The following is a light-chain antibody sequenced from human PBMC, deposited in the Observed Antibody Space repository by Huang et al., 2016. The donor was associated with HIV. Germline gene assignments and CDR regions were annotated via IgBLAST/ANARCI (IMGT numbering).Light chain of an antibody. CDR2: AAS. Sequence: DIQMTQSPSSLSASVGDRVTITCRASHSINTYLNWYQQRPGKAPRLLIYAASSLQSGVPSRFRGGGSGTGFTLTISSLQTEDFATYYCQQSYSPPWTFGQGTKVEIK. J-gene: IGKJ1*01. CDR3: QQSYSPPWT. V-gene: IGKV1-39*01. CDR1: HSINTY.